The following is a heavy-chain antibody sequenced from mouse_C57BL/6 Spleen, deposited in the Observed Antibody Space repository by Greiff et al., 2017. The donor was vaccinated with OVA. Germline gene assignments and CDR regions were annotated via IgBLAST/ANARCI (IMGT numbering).Heavy chain of an antibody. D-gene: IGHD2-5*01. Sequence: VQLQQSGAELVKPGASVKLSCTASGFNIKDYYMHWVKQRTEQGLEWIGRIDPEDGETKSAPKFQGKATITEDTSSNTAYLQLSSLTSEDTAVYYCASPYYSNYAYFDVWGTGTTVTVSS. CDR1: GFNIKDYY. CDR3: ASPYYSNYAYFDV. V-gene: IGHV14-2*01. J-gene: IGHJ1*03. CDR2: IDPEDGET.